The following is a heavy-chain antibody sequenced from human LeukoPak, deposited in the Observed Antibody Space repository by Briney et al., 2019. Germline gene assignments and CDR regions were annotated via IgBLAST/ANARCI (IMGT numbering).Heavy chain of an antibody. V-gene: IGHV3-23*01. J-gene: IGHJ2*01. CDR3: AKAVTGYWYFDL. CDR2: ISGSGGST. D-gene: IGHD5-18*01. CDR1: GFIFSSYA. Sequence: PGGSLRLSCAASGFIFSSYAMSWVRQTPGKGLEWVSGISGSGGSTYYADSVKGRFTISRDNSKNTLYLQMNSLRAEDTAVYYCAKAVTGYWYFDLWGRGTLVTVSS.